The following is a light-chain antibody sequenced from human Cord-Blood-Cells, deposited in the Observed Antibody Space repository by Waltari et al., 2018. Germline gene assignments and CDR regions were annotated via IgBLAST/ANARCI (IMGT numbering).Light chain of an antibody. V-gene: IGKV1-39*01. J-gene: IGKJ1*01. CDR1: QSISSY. CDR2: AAS. Sequence: DIQMTQSPSSLSASVGDRVTITCRASQSISSYINWYTQKPGKAPKLRIYAASSLQSGVPSRFSSSGSGTDFTLTISSPQPEDFATYYGQQSYSTPRTFGQGTKVEIK. CDR3: QQSYSTPRT.